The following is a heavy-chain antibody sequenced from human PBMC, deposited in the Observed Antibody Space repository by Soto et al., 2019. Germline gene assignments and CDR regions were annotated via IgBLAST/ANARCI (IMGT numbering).Heavy chain of an antibody. CDR3: ARDKGVDSSGWAVCDFDI. Sequence: QVQLVQSGAEVKKPGSSVKVSCKASGGTFSSYAISWVRQAPGQGLEWMGGIIPIFGTANYAQKFQGRVTITADESTSPAYRELSSLRSEDTAVYYCARDKGVDSSGWAVCDFDIWGQGTMVTVSS. CDR2: IIPIFGTA. J-gene: IGHJ3*02. CDR1: GGTFSSYA. D-gene: IGHD6-19*01. V-gene: IGHV1-69*01.